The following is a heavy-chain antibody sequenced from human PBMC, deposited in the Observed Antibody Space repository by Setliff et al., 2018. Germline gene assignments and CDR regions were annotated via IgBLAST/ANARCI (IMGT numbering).Heavy chain of an antibody. Sequence: GESLKISCKGSGYSFTSYWIGWVRQMPGKGLEWMGIIYPGDSDTRYSPSFQGQVTISADKSISTSYLQMNSLKTEDTAVYYCTRIAVAGPLFYWGQGTLVTVSS. CDR2: IYPGDSDT. CDR3: TRIAVAGPLFY. V-gene: IGHV5-51*01. D-gene: IGHD6-19*01. J-gene: IGHJ4*02. CDR1: GYSFTSYW.